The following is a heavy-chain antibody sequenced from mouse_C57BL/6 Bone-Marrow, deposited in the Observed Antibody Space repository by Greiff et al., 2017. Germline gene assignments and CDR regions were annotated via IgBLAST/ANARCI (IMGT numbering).Heavy chain of an antibody. CDR3: ARELGLYYFDD. V-gene: IGHV1-81*01. Sequence: QVQLQQSGAELARPGASVKRSCKASGYTFTSYGISWVKQRTGQGLEWIGEIYPRSGNTYYNEKFKGKDTLTADKSSSTAYMELRSLTSEDSAVYFCARELGLYYFDDWGQGTTLTVSS. CDR2: IYPRSGNT. CDR1: GYTFTSYG. D-gene: IGHD4-1*01. J-gene: IGHJ2*01.